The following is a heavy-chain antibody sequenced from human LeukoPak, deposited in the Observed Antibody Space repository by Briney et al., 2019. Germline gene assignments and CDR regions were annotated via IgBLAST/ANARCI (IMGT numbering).Heavy chain of an antibody. CDR1: GGSISSGGYS. V-gene: IGHV4-30-2*01. D-gene: IGHD2-15*01. CDR2: IYHSGST. J-gene: IGHJ4*02. Sequence: TSETLSLTCAVSGGSISSGGYSWSWIRQPPGKGLEWIGYIYHSGSTYYNPSLKSRVTISVDRSKNQLSLKLSSVTAADTAVYYCARDGGYFDYWGQGTLVTVSS. CDR3: ARDGGYFDY.